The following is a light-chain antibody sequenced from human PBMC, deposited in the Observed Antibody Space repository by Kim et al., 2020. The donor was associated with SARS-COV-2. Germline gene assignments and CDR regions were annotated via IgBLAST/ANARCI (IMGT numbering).Light chain of an antibody. CDR3: ATWDDSLIGWV. CDR2: SDD. V-gene: IGLV1-44*01. J-gene: IGLJ3*02. Sequence: GQGGPSSGSGGQPNIVTNTVNGYQHLPQTAPKLLIFSDDERPSGVPDRFSGSRSGTSASLAVSGLQLADEADYYCATWDDSLIGWVFGGGTKLTVL. CDR1: QPNIVTNT.